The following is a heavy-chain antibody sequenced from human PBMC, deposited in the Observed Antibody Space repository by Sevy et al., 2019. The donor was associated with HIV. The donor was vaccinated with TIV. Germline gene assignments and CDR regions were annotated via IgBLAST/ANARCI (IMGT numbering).Heavy chain of an antibody. J-gene: IGHJ4*02. D-gene: IGHD1-1*01. CDR3: AANWNLDY. CDR2: INHSGANT. Sequence: GVSLRLSCSASGFTFSSYAMTWVRQAPGKGLECVSIINHSGANTYYIDSVKGRFTISRDNSKNTVYLQMNGLRAEDTAVYYWAANWNLDYWGQGILVTVSS. V-gene: IGHV3-23*05. CDR1: GFTFSSYA.